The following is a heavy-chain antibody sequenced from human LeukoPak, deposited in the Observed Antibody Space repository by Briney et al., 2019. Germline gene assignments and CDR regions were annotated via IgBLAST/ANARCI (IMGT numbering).Heavy chain of an antibody. D-gene: IGHD6-19*01. Sequence: GGSLRLSCAASGFTFSSYALHWVRQAPGKGLEWVAVISYDGSNKYYADSVKGRFTISRDNSKNTLYLQMNSLRAEDTAVYYCARGYSSGHDPGWFDPWGQGTLVTVSS. CDR1: GFTFSSYA. V-gene: IGHV3-30-3*01. J-gene: IGHJ5*02. CDR3: ARGYSSGHDPGWFDP. CDR2: ISYDGSNK.